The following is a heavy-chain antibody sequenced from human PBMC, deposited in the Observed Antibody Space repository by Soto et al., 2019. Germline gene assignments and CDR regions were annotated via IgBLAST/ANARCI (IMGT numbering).Heavy chain of an antibody. D-gene: IGHD1-1*01. V-gene: IGHV4-31*03. CDR1: GGSISSGGYY. Sequence: QVQLQESGPGLVKPSQTLSLTCTVSGGSISSGGYYWSWIRQHPGKGLEWIGYIYYSGSTYYNPSLKSRVTISVDTSKNQFFLKLSSVTAADTAVYYCASTLYNWNDCYSGMDVLGQDTTVTVS. J-gene: IGHJ6*02. CDR2: IYYSGST. CDR3: ASTLYNWNDCYSGMDV.